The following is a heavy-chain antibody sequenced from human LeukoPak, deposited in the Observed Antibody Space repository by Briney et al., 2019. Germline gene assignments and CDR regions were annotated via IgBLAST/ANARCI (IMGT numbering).Heavy chain of an antibody. D-gene: IGHD1-26*01. Sequence: GESLKISCKGSGYTFTSYWIAWVRQMPGKGLEWMGIIYPGDSDTRYSPSFQGQVTISADKSISTAYSQWSSLKASDTAIYYCARPFSGSYGAFEIWGQGTMVTVSS. CDR1: GYTFTSYW. CDR3: ARPFSGSYGAFEI. V-gene: IGHV5-51*01. CDR2: IYPGDSDT. J-gene: IGHJ3*02.